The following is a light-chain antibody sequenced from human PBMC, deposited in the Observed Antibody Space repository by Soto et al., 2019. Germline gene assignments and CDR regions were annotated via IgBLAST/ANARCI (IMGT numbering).Light chain of an antibody. CDR2: EVS. J-gene: IGLJ1*01. V-gene: IGLV2-8*01. CDR1: SSDVGGYNY. Sequence: QSVLTQPPSASGSPGQSVTISCTGTSSDVGGYNYVSWYQQHPGKAPKLMIYEVSKRPSGVPDRFSGSKSGNTASLTVSGLQAEDEADYYCLSYAGSYSFVFGSGKKVT. CDR3: LSYAGSYSFV.